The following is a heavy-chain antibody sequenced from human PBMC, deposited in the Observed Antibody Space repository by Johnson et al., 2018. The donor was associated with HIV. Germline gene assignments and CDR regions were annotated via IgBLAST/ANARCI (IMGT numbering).Heavy chain of an antibody. CDR1: GFTFDDYG. CDR2: INWNGGST. CDR3: VREGGGEWEPPDAFDI. D-gene: IGHD1-26*01. V-gene: IGHV3-20*04. Sequence: VQLVESGGGVVRPGGSLRLSCAASGFTFDDYGMSWVRQAPGKGLEWVSGINWNGGSTGYADSVKGRFTISRDSSKNPLYLQMNSLRAEDTDMYYGVREGGGEWEPPDAFDIWGQGTMVTASS. J-gene: IGHJ3*02.